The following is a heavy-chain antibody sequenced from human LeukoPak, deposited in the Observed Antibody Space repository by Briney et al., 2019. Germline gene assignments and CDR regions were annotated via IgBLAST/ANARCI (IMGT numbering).Heavy chain of an antibody. CDR1: GFSLSTSGVG. CDR2: IYWDDDK. V-gene: IGHV2-5*02. D-gene: IGHD4-23*01. Sequence: ESGPTLVKPTQTLTLTCTFSGFSLSTSGVGVGWIRQPPGKALEWLALIYWDDDKRYSPSLKSRLTITKDTSKNQVVLTMTNMDPVDTATYYCAHSGGHINCGGNQFDYWGQGTLVTVSS. J-gene: IGHJ4*02. CDR3: AHSGGHINCGGNQFDY.